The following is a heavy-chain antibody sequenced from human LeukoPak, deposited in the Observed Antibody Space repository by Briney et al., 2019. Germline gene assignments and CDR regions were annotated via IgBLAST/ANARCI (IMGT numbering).Heavy chain of an antibody. D-gene: IGHD1-7*01. Sequence: GGSLRLSCAASGFTFSNAWMTWVRQAPGKGLEWVGRIKSKTDGGTTDYAAPVKGRFTISRDDSKNTLYLQMNSLKTKDTAVYYRTTWITGTSSDYWGQGTLVAVSS. CDR3: TTWITGTSSDY. CDR1: GFTFSNAW. V-gene: IGHV3-15*01. J-gene: IGHJ4*02. CDR2: IKSKTDGGTT.